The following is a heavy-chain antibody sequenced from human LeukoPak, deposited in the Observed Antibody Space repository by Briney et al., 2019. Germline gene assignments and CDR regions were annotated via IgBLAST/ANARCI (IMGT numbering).Heavy chain of an antibody. CDR2: FDPEDGET. CDR3: ATDINDDFWSGYYGFDY. V-gene: IGHV1-24*01. D-gene: IGHD3-3*01. Sequence: ASVKVSCKVSGYTLTELSMHWVRQAPGTGLEWMGGFDPEDGETIYAQKFQGRVTMTEDTSTDTAYMELSSLRSEDTAVYYCATDINDDFWSGYYGFDYWGQGTLVTVSS. CDR1: GYTLTELS. J-gene: IGHJ4*02.